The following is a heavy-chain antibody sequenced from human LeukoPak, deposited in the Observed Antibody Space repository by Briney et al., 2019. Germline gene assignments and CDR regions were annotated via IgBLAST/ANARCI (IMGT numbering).Heavy chain of an antibody. Sequence: GGSLRLSCAASGFTFSDYYMSWIRQAPGKGLEWVAVIWYDGSNKFYADSVKGRFTISRDNSKNTLYLQMDRLRAEDTAIYFCAKTSRRSSNYDSPYDYWGQGTLVTVSS. V-gene: IGHV3-33*06. D-gene: IGHD4-11*01. CDR3: AKTSRRSSNYDSPYDY. CDR2: IWYDGSNK. CDR1: GFTFSDYY. J-gene: IGHJ4*02.